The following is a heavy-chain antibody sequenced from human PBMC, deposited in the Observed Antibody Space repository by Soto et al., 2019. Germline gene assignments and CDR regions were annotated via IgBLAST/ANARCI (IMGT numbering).Heavy chain of an antibody. J-gene: IGHJ4*02. V-gene: IGHV4-59*01. Sequence: QVQLQESGPGLVKPSETLSLTCTVSGGSITSYYWSWIRQPPGKGLEYIGYIYYSGNTNYNPSLKSRVTISVDTSKNQFSLKLGSVTAADTAVYYCAGRYYYDSSGPLDYWGQGTLVTVSS. CDR1: GGSITSYY. D-gene: IGHD3-22*01. CDR3: AGRYYYDSSGPLDY. CDR2: IYYSGNT.